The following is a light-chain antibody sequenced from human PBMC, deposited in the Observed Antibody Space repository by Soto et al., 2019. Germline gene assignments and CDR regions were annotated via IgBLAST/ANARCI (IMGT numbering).Light chain of an antibody. CDR1: QSISSL. V-gene: IGKV1-5*03. Sequence: DIQMTQSPSPPAASVGDRVTITFRASQSISSLLAWYQQKPGKAPKFLIYKASSLQSGVPSRFSGSGSGTLFTLTITSLQPEDFATYYCQQTSSTPVTFGQGTRLEIK. CDR3: QQTSSTPVT. J-gene: IGKJ5*01. CDR2: KAS.